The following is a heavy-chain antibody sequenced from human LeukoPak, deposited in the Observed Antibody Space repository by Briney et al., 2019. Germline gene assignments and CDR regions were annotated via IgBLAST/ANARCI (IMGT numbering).Heavy chain of an antibody. J-gene: IGHJ6*02. CDR2: ISWDGGSI. CDR1: GFTFDDYA. Sequence: GGSLRPSCAASGFTFDDYAMHWVRQAPGRGLEWVSLISWDGGSIYYADSVKGRFTISRDNSKNSLYLQMNSLRAEDTALYYCAKEGRGLLHSPGYYYYYYGMDVWGQGTTVTVSS. CDR3: AKEGRGLLHSPGYYYYYYGMDV. V-gene: IGHV3-43D*03. D-gene: IGHD3-22*01.